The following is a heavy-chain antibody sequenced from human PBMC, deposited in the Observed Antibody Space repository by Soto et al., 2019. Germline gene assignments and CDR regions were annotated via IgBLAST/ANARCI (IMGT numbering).Heavy chain of an antibody. CDR3: TRYAGSSWYKWYFAL. Sequence: QVQLVESGGGLVKPGGSLRLSCAGSGFSFSDYYMSWIRQAPGKGLEWVSYISSSSSYTSYGDSVKGRFTISTDNAENSLYLQMKSLRAEDTAVYYCTRYAGSSWYKWYFALWGRGTLVSVSS. J-gene: IGHJ2*01. CDR1: GFSFSDYY. CDR2: ISSSSSYT. V-gene: IGHV3-11*05. D-gene: IGHD6-13*01.